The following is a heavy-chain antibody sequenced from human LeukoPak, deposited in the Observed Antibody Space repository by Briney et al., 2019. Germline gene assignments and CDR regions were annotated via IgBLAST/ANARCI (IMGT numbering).Heavy chain of an antibody. CDR2: IYYNGRT. V-gene: IGHV4-59*01. J-gene: IGHJ6*02. Sequence: SETLSLTCTVSGGSIRFYHWSGIRQSPGKGLEGIGYIYYNGRTNYNPSLKSRITISLDTSKNQFSLSLNSVTDADTALYYCEREGTSYSYYGMDVWGLGTTVTVSS. CDR1: GGSIRFYH. CDR3: EREGTSYSYYGMDV. D-gene: IGHD1-7*01.